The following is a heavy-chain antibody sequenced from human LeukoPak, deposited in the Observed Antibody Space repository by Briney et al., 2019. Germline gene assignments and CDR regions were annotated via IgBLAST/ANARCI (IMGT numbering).Heavy chain of an antibody. CDR1: GFTFSSYW. CDR2: IKQDGSEK. J-gene: IGHJ6*03. D-gene: IGHD6-19*01. CDR3: ARDQTAVAGIYYYYMDV. Sequence: GGSLRLSCAASGFTFSSYWMSWVRQAPGKGLEWVANIKQDGSEKYYVDSVKGRFTISRDNAKNSLYLQMNSLRAEDTAVYYCARDQTAVAGIYYYYMDVWGKGTTVTVSS. V-gene: IGHV3-7*01.